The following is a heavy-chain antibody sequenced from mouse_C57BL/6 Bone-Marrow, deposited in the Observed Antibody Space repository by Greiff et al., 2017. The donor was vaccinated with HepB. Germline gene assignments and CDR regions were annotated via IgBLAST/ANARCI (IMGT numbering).Heavy chain of an antibody. CDR3: TGQDYYGSRYFDV. CDR2: IRLKSDNYAT. Sequence: EVKVEESGGGLVQPGGSMKLSCVASGFTFSNYWMNWVRQSPEKGLEWVAQIRLKSDNYATHYAESVKGRFTISRDDSKSSVYLQMNNLRAEDTGIYYCTGQDYYGSRYFDVWGTGTTVTVSS. D-gene: IGHD1-1*01. CDR1: GFTFSNYW. V-gene: IGHV6-3*01. J-gene: IGHJ1*03.